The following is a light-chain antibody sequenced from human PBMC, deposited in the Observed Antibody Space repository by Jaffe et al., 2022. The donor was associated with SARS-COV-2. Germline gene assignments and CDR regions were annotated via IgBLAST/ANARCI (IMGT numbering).Light chain of an antibody. V-gene: IGLV2-14*03. CDR1: SSDVGGYNY. CDR3: SSYTSRSTWV. J-gene: IGLJ3*02. Sequence: QSALTQPASVSGSPGQSITISCTGASSDVGGYNYVSWYQHHPGKAPRLMIFDVNNRPSGVSNRFSGSKSGNTASLTISGLQAEDEADYYCSSYTSRSTWVFGGGTRLTVL. CDR2: DVN.